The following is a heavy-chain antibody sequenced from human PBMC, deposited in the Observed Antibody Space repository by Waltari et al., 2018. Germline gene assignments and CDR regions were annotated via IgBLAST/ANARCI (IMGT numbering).Heavy chain of an antibody. CDR1: GFTFSSYG. Sequence: QVQLVESGGGVVQPGRSLRLSCAASGFTFSSYGMHWVRQAPGKGLEWLAVIWYDGSNKYYADSVKGRFTISRDNSKNTLYLQMNSLRAEDTAVYYCARDGGRLGLFDYWGQGTLVTVSS. J-gene: IGHJ4*02. CDR3: ARDGGRLGLFDY. V-gene: IGHV3-33*01. D-gene: IGHD7-27*01. CDR2: IWYDGSNK.